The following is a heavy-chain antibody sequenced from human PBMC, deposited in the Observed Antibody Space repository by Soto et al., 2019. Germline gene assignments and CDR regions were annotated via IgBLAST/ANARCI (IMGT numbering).Heavy chain of an antibody. V-gene: IGHV1-8*01. J-gene: IGHJ5*02. D-gene: IGHD6-13*01. CDR1: GYTFTSYD. Sequence: QVQLVQSGAEVKKPGASVKVSCKASGYTFTSYDINWVRQATGQGLEWMGWMNPNSGNTGYAQNFQGRVTMTRNTAISTAYMELSSLRSEDTAVYYGARLVITAAGNWFEPWGQGTLVTVSS. CDR2: MNPNSGNT. CDR3: ARLVITAAGNWFEP.